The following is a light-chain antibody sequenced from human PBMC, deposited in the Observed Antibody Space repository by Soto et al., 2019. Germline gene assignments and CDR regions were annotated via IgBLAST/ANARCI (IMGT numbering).Light chain of an antibody. CDR1: SSDVGGYNY. CDR3: TSFTSSSTWV. Sequence: SVLTQPASVSGSPGQSITISCTXTSSDVGGYNYVSWFQQHPGKAPKLKIYEVSNRPSGVSNRFSGSKSGYTASLTISELQAEDEADYYCTSFTSSSTWVFGGGTKVTVL. CDR2: EVS. J-gene: IGLJ3*02. V-gene: IGLV2-14*03.